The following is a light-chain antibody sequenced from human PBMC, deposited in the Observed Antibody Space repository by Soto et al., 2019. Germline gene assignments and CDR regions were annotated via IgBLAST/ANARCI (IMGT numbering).Light chain of an antibody. Sequence: DIVMTQSPDSLAVSLGERATINCKSSQSVLYSSNNKNYLAWYQQKPGQPPKLLIYWASTRESGVPDRFSGSGSGTDFTLTIISLQAEDVAVYYCQQYYSTVFTFGPGTKVDIK. CDR1: QSVLYSSNNKNY. J-gene: IGKJ3*01. CDR3: QQYYSTVFT. V-gene: IGKV4-1*01. CDR2: WAS.